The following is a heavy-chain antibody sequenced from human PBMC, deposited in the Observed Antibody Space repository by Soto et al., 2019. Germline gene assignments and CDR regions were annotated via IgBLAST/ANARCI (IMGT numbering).Heavy chain of an antibody. Sequence: QVQLVESGGGVVQPGRSLRLSCAASGFTFSSYGMHWVRQAPGKGLEWVAVIWYDGSNKYYADSVKGRFTISRDNSKNTLYLQMNSLRAEDTAVYYSARDPYYYDSSGPFDIWGQGTMVTVSS. J-gene: IGHJ3*02. CDR2: IWYDGSNK. CDR3: ARDPYYYDSSGPFDI. D-gene: IGHD3-22*01. V-gene: IGHV3-33*01. CDR1: GFTFSSYG.